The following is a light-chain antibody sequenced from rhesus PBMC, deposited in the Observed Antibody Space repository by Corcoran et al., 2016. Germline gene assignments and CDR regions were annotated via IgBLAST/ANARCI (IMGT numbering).Light chain of an antibody. CDR3: SSHATANTYI. Sequence: QAAPTQSPSVSGSPGQSVTTSCTGTSSDIGRYNRLSWYQQPPGKAPKLMIYEVSKRPSGVSDRFSGSKSGNTASLTISGLQAEDEADYHCSSHATANTYISGGGTRLTVL. CDR2: EVS. CDR1: SSDIGRYNR. V-gene: IGLV2-13*03. J-gene: IGLJ1*01.